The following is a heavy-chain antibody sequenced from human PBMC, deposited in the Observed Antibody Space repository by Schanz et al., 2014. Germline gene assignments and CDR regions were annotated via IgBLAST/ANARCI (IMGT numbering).Heavy chain of an antibody. Sequence: QVQLVESGGGVVQPGRSLRLSCVASGFTFSSYDVFWVRQAPGKGLEWVAILWHDGSKKYYADSVKGRFTISGDSSKYTLYLQMNSLRAEDTAVYFCAKIERNEDWGQGTLVTVSS. D-gene: IGHD1-1*01. CDR1: GFTFSSYD. CDR3: AKIERNED. CDR2: LWHDGSKK. V-gene: IGHV3-33*06. J-gene: IGHJ4*02.